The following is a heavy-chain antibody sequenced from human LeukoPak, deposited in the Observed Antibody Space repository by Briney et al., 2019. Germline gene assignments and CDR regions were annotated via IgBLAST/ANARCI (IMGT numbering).Heavy chain of an antibody. CDR3: ARGYFDY. Sequence: SETLSLTCAVYGGSFSGYYWSWIRQPPGKGLEWIGEINHSGSTNYNPSLKGRVTISVDTSKNQFSLKLSSVTAADTAVYYCARGYFDYWGQGTLVTVSS. CDR1: GGSFSGYY. J-gene: IGHJ4*02. V-gene: IGHV4-34*01. CDR2: INHSGST.